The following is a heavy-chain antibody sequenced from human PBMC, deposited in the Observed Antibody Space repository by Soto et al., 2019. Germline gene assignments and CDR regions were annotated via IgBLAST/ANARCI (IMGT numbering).Heavy chain of an antibody. J-gene: IGHJ4*02. CDR2: LWSAWSTGRNE. V-gene: IGHV3-33*01. D-gene: IGHD3-16*01. CDR1: GFTFSSYG. Sequence: QVQLVESGGGVVQPGRSLRLSCAASGFTFSSYGMHWVRQAPGKGLEWVAGLWSAWSTGRNEYYADSVKGRFTISRENSKNMLYLQMHSLRAGDTGVYYCARVGGSYYFDRWGQGTLVTVSS. CDR3: ARVGGSYYFDR.